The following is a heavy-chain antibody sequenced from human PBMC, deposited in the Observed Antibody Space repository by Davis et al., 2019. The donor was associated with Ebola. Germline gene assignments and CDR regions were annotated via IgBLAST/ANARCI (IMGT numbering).Heavy chain of an antibody. V-gene: IGHV4-34*01. CDR1: GGSFSGYY. CDR3: ARELAQASGSRPPYFYYYGMDV. Sequence: SETLSLTCAVYGGSFSGYYWSWIRQPPGKGLEWIGEINHSGSTNYNPSLKSRVTISVDTSKRQFSLNLTSVTAADTAVYYCARELAQASGSRPPYFYYYGMDVWDQGNTVTVSS. CDR2: INHSGST. J-gene: IGHJ6*02. D-gene: IGHD3-10*01.